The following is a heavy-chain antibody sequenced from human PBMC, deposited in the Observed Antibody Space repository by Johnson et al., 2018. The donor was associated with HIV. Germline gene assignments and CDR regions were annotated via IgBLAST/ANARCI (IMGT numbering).Heavy chain of an antibody. J-gene: IGHJ3*02. V-gene: IGHV3-30-3*02. CDR3: AKSIAAAGTNAFDI. D-gene: IGHD6-13*01. CDR2: ISYDGSNK. CDR1: ALSFSSYA. Sequence: HVQLVESGGGVVQPGRSLRLSCTSALSFSSYAMHWVRQAPGKGLEWVAVISYDGSNKYYADYVKGRFTISRDNSKNTLYLQMNSLRAEDTAVYYCAKSIAAAGTNAFDIWGQGTMVTVSS.